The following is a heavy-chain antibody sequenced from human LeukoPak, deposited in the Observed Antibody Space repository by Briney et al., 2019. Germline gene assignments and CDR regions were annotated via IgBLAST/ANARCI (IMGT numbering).Heavy chain of an antibody. Sequence: ASVKVSCKASGYTFTSYGISWVRQAPGQGLEWMGWINPNSGGTNYAQKFQGRVTMTRDTSISTAYMELSRLRSDDTAVYYCARVLGRLPHSSSGYWGQGTLVTVSS. CDR1: GYTFTSYG. V-gene: IGHV1-2*02. CDR2: INPNSGGT. CDR3: ARVLGRLPHSSSGY. J-gene: IGHJ4*02. D-gene: IGHD6-6*01.